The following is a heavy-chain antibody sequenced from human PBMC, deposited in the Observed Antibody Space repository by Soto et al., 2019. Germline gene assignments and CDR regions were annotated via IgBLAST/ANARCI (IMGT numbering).Heavy chain of an antibody. CDR1: GFTFSSYA. Sequence: GGSLRLSCAASGFTFSSYAMHWVRQAPGKGLEWVAVISYGGSNKYYADSVKGRFTISRDNSKNTLYLQMNSLRAEDTAVYYCARQGTFSKPLTTDFDYWGQGTLVTVSS. CDR3: ARQGTFSKPLTTDFDY. J-gene: IGHJ4*02. CDR2: ISYGGSNK. V-gene: IGHV3-30-3*01. D-gene: IGHD4-17*01.